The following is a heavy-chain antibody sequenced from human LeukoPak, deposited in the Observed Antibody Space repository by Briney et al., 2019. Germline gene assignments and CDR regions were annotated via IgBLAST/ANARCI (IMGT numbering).Heavy chain of an antibody. Sequence: SQTLSLTCTVSGDSISSGDYYWSWIRQPAGKGLEWIGRISSSGSTNYNPSLKSRVTISVDTSKNQFSLKLSSVTAADTAVYYCARTTEGGYSYGYFYYYYMDVWGKGTTVTISS. J-gene: IGHJ6*03. CDR3: ARTTEGGYSYGYFYYYYMDV. CDR1: GDSISSGDYY. D-gene: IGHD5-18*01. V-gene: IGHV4-61*02. CDR2: ISSSGST.